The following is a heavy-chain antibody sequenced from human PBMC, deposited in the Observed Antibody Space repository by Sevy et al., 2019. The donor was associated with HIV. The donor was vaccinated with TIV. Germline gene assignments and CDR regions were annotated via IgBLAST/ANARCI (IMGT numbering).Heavy chain of an antibody. J-gene: IGHJ4*02. CDR2: LFFGCGKI. D-gene: IGHD2-8*01. Sequence: GGSLRLSCAASGFTFSANWMNWVHQAPGKGLEWVSTLFFGCGKINYADSVKGRFIISRDDSKNTLYLQMNSLRAEDTAVYFCAREGCTRPHDYWGQGTLVTVSS. CDR1: GFTFSANW. CDR3: AREGCTRPHDY. V-gene: IGHV3-23*01.